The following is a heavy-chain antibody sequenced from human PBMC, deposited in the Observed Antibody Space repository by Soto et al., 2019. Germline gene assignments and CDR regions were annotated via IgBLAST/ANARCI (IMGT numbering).Heavy chain of an antibody. J-gene: IGHJ6*02. Sequence: LETLSLTCTVSGCSISSYYWSWIRQPPGKGLEWIGYMYNTGSTIYNPSLKSRVTISVDTSKNQFSLKLNSVTAADTAVYYCARDLWGYCGADCYPLDVWGQGTTVTVSS. V-gene: IGHV4-59*01. CDR1: GCSISSYY. CDR2: MYNTGST. CDR3: ARDLWGYCGADCYPLDV. D-gene: IGHD2-21*02.